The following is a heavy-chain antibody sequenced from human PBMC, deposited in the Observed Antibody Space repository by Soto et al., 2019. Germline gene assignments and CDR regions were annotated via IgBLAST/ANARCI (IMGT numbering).Heavy chain of an antibody. V-gene: IGHV3-23*01. CDR3: AKSIVAVAGAVDY. D-gene: IGHD6-19*01. CDR2: ISGSGGST. J-gene: IGHJ4*02. Sequence: EVQLLESGGGLVQPGASLRLSCAASGFTFSSYAMSWVRQAPGKGLEWVSTISGSGGSTHYADSAKGQFTISRVNSKNTMYLQVTSLRAEDTAVYYCAKSIVAVAGAVDYWGQGTLVTVSS. CDR1: GFTFSSYA.